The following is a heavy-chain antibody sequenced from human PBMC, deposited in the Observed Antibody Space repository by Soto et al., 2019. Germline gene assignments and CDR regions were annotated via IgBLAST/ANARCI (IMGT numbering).Heavy chain of an antibody. J-gene: IGHJ4*02. CDR1: GGSISSYY. D-gene: IGHD2-21*02. CDR2: IYYSAST. V-gene: IGHV4-59*08. CDR3: ARHLPYCGGDCYSLDY. Sequence: PSETLSLTCTVSGGSISSYYWSWIRQPPGKGLEWIGYIYYSASTNYSPSLKSRVTISVDTSKNQFSLNLSSVTAADTVVYYCARHLPYCGGDCYSLDYWGQGTLVTVSS.